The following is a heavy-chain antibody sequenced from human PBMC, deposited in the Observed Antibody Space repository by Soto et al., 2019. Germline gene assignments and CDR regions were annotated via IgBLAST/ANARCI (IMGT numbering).Heavy chain of an antibody. D-gene: IGHD6-6*01. CDR2: IKQDGSEK. CDR3: ARDSPSQQIIAARIDNYYYYYGMDV. CDR1: GFTFSSYW. Sequence: PGGSLRLSCAASGFTFSSYWMSWVRQAPGKGLEWVANIKQDGSEKYYVDSVKGRFTISRDNAKNSLYLQMNSLRAEDTAVYYCARDSPSQQIIAARIDNYYYYYGMDVWGQGTTVTVSS. V-gene: IGHV3-7*05. J-gene: IGHJ6*02.